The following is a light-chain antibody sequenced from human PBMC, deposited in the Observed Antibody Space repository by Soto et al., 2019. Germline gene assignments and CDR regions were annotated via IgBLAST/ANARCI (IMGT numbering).Light chain of an antibody. Sequence: DIPMTQSPSAMSAYVGDSVTITCRASQDISNYLVWFQQKPGKVPKRLIYAASSFQSGVPSRFIGSGSGTEFTLTISSLQPEDFATYYCLQHITYPFTFGPGTKVDFK. CDR3: LQHITYPFT. CDR1: QDISNY. V-gene: IGKV1-17*03. J-gene: IGKJ3*01. CDR2: AAS.